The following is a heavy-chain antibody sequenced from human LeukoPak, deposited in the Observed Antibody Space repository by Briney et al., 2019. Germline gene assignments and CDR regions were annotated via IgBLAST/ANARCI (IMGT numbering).Heavy chain of an antibody. V-gene: IGHV1-2*02. D-gene: IGHD2-15*01. CDR1: GYTFTGYY. J-gene: IGHJ4*02. Sequence: GASVEVSCKASGYTFTGYYMHWVRQAPGQGLEWMGWINPNSGGTNYAQKFQGRVTMTRDTSISTAYMELSRLRSDDTAVYYCARETPRRGRGYCSGGSCSLMHYWGQGTLVTVSS. CDR3: ARETPRRGRGYCSGGSCSLMHY. CDR2: INPNSGGT.